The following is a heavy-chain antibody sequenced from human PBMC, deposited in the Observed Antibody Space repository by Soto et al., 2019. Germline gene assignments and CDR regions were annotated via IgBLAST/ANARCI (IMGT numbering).Heavy chain of an antibody. CDR3: ARMGIVVVPAAIPIYYYYYMDV. Sequence: PSETLSLTCTFSGGSIRSYYWTWIRQPPGKGLEWIGYIYYSGSTNYNPSLKSRVTISVDTSKNQFSLKLSSVTAADTAVYYCARMGIVVVPAAIPIYYYYYMDVWGKGTTVTVSS. CDR1: GGSIRSYY. J-gene: IGHJ6*03. V-gene: IGHV4-59*08. D-gene: IGHD2-2*01. CDR2: IYYSGST.